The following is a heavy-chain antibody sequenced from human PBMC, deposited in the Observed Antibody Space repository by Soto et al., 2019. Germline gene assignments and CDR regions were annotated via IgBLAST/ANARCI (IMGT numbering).Heavy chain of an antibody. CDR3: VLLAYCGGDCYGTGTFDY. CDR2: INHSGST. Sequence: PSETLSLTCAVYGGSFSGYYWSWIRQPPGKGLEWIGEINHSGSTNYNPSLKSRVTIPVDTSKNQFSLKLSSVTAADTAVYYCVLLAYCGGDCYGTGTFDYWGQGTLVTVS. D-gene: IGHD2-21*02. V-gene: IGHV4-34*01. J-gene: IGHJ4*02. CDR1: GGSFSGYY.